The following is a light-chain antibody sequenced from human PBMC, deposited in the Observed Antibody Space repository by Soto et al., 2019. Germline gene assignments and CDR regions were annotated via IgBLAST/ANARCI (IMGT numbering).Light chain of an antibody. Sequence: EIVMTQSPATLSVSPGEGATLFCRASQSISNNLAWYQQQPGQAPGLLIYGASSRATGVPARFSGSGSGTEFTLTISSLQSGDFAVYYCQQHDNWPSTFGQGTKVDIK. CDR1: QSISNN. V-gene: IGKV3-15*01. CDR3: QQHDNWPST. CDR2: GAS. J-gene: IGKJ1*01.